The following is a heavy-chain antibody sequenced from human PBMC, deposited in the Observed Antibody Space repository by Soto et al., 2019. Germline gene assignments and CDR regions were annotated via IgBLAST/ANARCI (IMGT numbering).Heavy chain of an antibody. D-gene: IGHD3-22*01. CDR1: GGSISSSNW. CDR3: ARSYYYDSSGYLLAY. J-gene: IGHJ4*02. V-gene: IGHV4-4*02. CDR2: IYHSGST. Sequence: SETLSLTCAVSGGSISSSNWWSWVRQPPGKGLEWIGEIYHSGSTNYNPSLKSRVTISVDKSKNQFSLKLSSVTAADTAVYYCARSYYYDSSGYLLAYWGQGTLVTVYS.